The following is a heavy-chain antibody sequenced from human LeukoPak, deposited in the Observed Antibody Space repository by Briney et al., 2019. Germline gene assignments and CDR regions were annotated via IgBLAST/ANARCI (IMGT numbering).Heavy chain of an antibody. D-gene: IGHD3-3*01. CDR3: ARGRGPVLRFLEWLSYYFDY. CDR1: GGSISSYY. V-gene: IGHV4-59*12. CDR2: IYYSGST. J-gene: IGHJ4*02. Sequence: NPSETLSLTCTVSGGSISSYYWSWIRQPPGKGLEWIGYIYYSGSTNYNPSLKSRVTISVDTSKNQFSLKLSSVTAADTAVYYCARGRGPVLRFLEWLSYYFDYWGQGTLVTVSS.